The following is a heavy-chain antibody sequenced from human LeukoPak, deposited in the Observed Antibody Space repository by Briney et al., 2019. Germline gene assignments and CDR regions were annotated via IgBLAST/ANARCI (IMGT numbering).Heavy chain of an antibody. CDR1: GGSISSSSYY. V-gene: IGHV4-39*01. Sequence: SETLSLTCTVSGGSISSSSYYWGWIRQPPGKGLEWIGSIYYSGNTYYNPSLKSRVTISVDTSKNQFSLKLSSVTAADTAVYYCARVRAEDTVLRYFDWLEYYFDYWGQGTLVTVSS. D-gene: IGHD3-9*01. CDR3: ARVRAEDTVLRYFDWLEYYFDY. J-gene: IGHJ4*02. CDR2: IYYSGNT.